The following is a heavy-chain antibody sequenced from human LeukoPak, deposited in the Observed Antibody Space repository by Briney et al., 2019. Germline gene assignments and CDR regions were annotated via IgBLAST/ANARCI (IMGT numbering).Heavy chain of an antibody. CDR3: ARYYDSSGYRYFHH. V-gene: IGHV1-46*01. D-gene: IGHD3-22*01. Sequence: ASVKVSCKASGYTFTSYYMHWVRQAPGQGLEWMGLINPTGGSTGYAQKFQGRVTMTTDTSTSTAYLELRSLRSDDTAVYYCARYYDSSGYRYFHHWGQGTLVTVSS. CDR2: INPTGGST. CDR1: GYTFTSYY. J-gene: IGHJ1*01.